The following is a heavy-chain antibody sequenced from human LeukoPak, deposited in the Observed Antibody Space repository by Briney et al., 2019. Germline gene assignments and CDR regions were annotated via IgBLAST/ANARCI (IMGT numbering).Heavy chain of an antibody. D-gene: IGHD2-2*01. V-gene: IGHV4-38-2*01. J-gene: IGHJ4*02. CDR2: IYHSGST. CDR1: VYSISSGYY. Sequence: PSETLSLTCAVSVYSISSGYYWGWIRQPPGKGLEWIGSIYHSGSTYYNPSLKSRVPISVDTSKNQFSLKLSSVTAADTAVYYCARGEVPAAINYFDYWGQGTLVTVSS. CDR3: ARGEVPAAINYFDY.